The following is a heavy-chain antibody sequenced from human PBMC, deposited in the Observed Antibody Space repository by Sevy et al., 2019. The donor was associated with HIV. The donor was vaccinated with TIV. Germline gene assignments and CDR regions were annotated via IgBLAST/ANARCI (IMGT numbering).Heavy chain of an antibody. CDR1: GFNINTYW. CDR2: IKYDGSEI. Sequence: GGSLRLSCAASGFNINTYWMNWVRQAPGKGLEWVANIKYDGSEIYYVDSMRGRFTISKDNAMNLVYLQMNSLRAEDTALYYCVRAIVIEGSFWGQGTLVTVSS. V-gene: IGHV3-7*01. D-gene: IGHD2-2*01. J-gene: IGHJ4*02. CDR3: VRAIVIEGSF.